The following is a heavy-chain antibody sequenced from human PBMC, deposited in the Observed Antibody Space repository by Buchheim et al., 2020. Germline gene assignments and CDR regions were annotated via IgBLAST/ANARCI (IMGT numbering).Heavy chain of an antibody. D-gene: IGHD2-2*02. CDR1: GFTFSSYA. V-gene: IGHV3-23*01. CDR2: ISGSGGST. Sequence: EVQLLESGGGLVQPGGSLRLSCAASGFTFSSYAMSWVRQAPGKGLEWVSAISGSGGSTYYADSVKGRFTISRDNSKNTLYLQMNSLRAEDTAVYYCAKVPPLGYIVVVPAAISQNWFDPWGQGTL. CDR3: AKVPPLGYIVVVPAAISQNWFDP. J-gene: IGHJ5*02.